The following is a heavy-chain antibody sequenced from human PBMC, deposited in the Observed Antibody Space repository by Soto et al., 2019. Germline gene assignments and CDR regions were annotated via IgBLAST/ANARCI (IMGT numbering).Heavy chain of an antibody. J-gene: IGHJ5*02. CDR1: GGSISSYY. CDR3: ARGGSSSWYNWFDP. Sequence: QVQLQESGPGLVKPSETLSLTCTVSGGSISSYYWSWIRQPAGKGLEWIGRIYTSGSTNYNPSLKSRVTMSVDTSKNQFSLKLSSVTAADTAVYYCARGGSSSWYNWFDPWGQGTLVTVSP. D-gene: IGHD6-13*01. V-gene: IGHV4-4*07. CDR2: IYTSGST.